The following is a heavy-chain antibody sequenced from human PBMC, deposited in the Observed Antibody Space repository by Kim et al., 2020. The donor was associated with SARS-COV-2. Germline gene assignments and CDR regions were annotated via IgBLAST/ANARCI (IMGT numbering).Heavy chain of an antibody. CDR2: IGGAGDST. CDR1: GFTFRNYA. CDR3: AKLGGSLFIIFHFDF. Sequence: GGSLRHSCLASGFTFRNYAMTWVRQPPGKGLEWVSAIGGAGDSTYYAKSVKGRFSISRDNSKNTLYLEMNSLRPEDTAVYYCAKLGGSLFIIFHFDFWGQGTLVTVSS. J-gene: IGHJ4*02. V-gene: IGHV3-23*01. D-gene: IGHD2-21*01.